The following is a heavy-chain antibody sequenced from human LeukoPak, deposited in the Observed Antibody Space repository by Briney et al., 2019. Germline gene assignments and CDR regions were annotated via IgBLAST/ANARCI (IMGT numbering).Heavy chain of an antibody. J-gene: IGHJ5*02. V-gene: IGHV4-59*01. D-gene: IGHD2-2*01. CDR3: ARDLGCSSTSCYLGMDPHWFDP. CDR1: GGSISSYY. Sequence: SETLSLTCTVSGGSISSYYWSWIWQPPGKGLEWIGYIYYSGSTNYNPSLKSRVTISVDTSKNQFSLKLSSVTAADTAVYYCARDLGCSSTSCYLGMDPHWFDPWGQGTLVTVSS. CDR2: IYYSGST.